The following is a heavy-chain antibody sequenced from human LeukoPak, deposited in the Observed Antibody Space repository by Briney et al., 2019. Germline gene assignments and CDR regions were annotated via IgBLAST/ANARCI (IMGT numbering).Heavy chain of an antibody. CDR3: ASSIFGVVTKENWFDP. D-gene: IGHD3-3*01. CDR1: GGSISSSSYY. V-gene: IGHV4-39*01. CDR2: IYYSGST. J-gene: IGHJ5*02. Sequence: KPSETPSLTCTVSGGSISSSSYYWGWIRQPPGKGLEWIGSIYYSGSTYYNPSLKSRVTISVDTSKNQFSLKLSSVTAADTAVYYCASSIFGVVTKENWFDPWGQGTLVTVSS.